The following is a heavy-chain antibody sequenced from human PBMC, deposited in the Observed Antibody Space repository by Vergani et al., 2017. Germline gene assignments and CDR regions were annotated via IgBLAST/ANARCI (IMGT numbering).Heavy chain of an antibody. D-gene: IGHD2-2*01. CDR2: TYYRSKWYN. Sequence: QVQLQQSGPGLGKPSQTLSLTCAISGDSVSSNSAAWNWIRQSPSRGLEWLGRTYYRSKWYNDYAVSVKSRITIKPDTSKNQFSLQLNSVTPEDTAVYYCASEGDIVVVPAAITHYYYGMDVWGQGTTVTVSS. CDR3: ASEGDIVVVPAAITHYYYGMDV. V-gene: IGHV6-1*01. CDR1: GDSVSSNSAA. J-gene: IGHJ6*02.